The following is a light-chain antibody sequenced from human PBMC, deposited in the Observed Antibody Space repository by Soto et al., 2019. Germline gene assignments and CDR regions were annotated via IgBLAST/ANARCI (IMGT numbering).Light chain of an antibody. J-gene: IGKJ2*01. CDR1: QSIGNW. CDR2: KAS. Sequence: DTQLTQSPSSLPASIGDRVTITCRASQSIGNWLAWYQHRPGKAPKLLIYKASTLESGVPSRFSGSGSGTEFTLTITSLQPEDFATYYCQQFNTSSPAYTFGQGTKLESK. V-gene: IGKV1-5*03. CDR3: QQFNTSSPAYT.